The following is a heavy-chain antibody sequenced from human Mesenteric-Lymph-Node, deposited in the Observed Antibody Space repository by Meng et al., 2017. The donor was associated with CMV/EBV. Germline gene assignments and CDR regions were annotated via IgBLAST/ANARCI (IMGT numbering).Heavy chain of an antibody. D-gene: IGHD3-16*01. CDR2: VHFDGST. Sequence: SETLSLTCTVSGGSISSSDYYWAWIRQPPGKGLEWIGSVHFDGSTYYSPSLKSRVTISADTSKNQFSLNLMSVTAADAGVYYCAKDASGGYNWFDPWGPGTPVTVSS. CDR1: GGSISSSDYY. J-gene: IGHJ5*02. CDR3: AKDASGGYNWFDP. V-gene: IGHV4-39*07.